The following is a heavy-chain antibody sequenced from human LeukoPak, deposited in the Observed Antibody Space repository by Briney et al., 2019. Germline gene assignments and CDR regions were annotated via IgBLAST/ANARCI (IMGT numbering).Heavy chain of an antibody. V-gene: IGHV3-74*01. CDR3: ARANGDLWVDY. D-gene: IGHD4-17*01. CDR1: GFTFSSYW. Sequence: GGSLRLSCAASGFTFSSYWMHWVRQAPGKGLVWVSRINSDGRSTIYADSVKGRFTISRDNARNTLYLQMNSLRAEDTAVYYCARANGDLWVDYWGQGTLVTVYS. J-gene: IGHJ4*02. CDR2: INSDGRST.